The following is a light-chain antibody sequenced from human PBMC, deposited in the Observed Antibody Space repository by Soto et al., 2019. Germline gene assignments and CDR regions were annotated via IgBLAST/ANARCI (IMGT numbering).Light chain of an antibody. J-gene: IGLJ1*01. V-gene: IGLV2-14*01. CDR2: EVS. Sequence: QSALTQPASVSGSPGQSITISCTGTSSDVGGYNYVSWYQHHPGKAPKLMIYEVSNRPSGVSNRFSGSKSGNPASLTISGLQAEDEADYYCSSYTSSSTLYVFGTGTKLTVL. CDR3: SSYTSSSTLYV. CDR1: SSDVGGYNY.